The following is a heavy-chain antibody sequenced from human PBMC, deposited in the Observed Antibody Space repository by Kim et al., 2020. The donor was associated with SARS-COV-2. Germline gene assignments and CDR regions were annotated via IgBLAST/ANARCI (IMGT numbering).Heavy chain of an antibody. Sequence: GSSNYNPSLKSRVTISLDKSKNQISLNLNSVTAADTAVYYCARGGGYYFDYWGQGTLVSVSS. CDR3: ARGGGYYFDY. CDR2: GSS. J-gene: IGHJ4*02. D-gene: IGHD5-12*01. V-gene: IGHV4-4*02.